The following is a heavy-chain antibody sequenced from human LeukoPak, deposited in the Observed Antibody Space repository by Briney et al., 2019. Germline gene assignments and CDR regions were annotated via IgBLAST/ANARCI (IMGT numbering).Heavy chain of an antibody. Sequence: TGGSLRLSCAASGFTVSSNYMSWVRQAPGKGLEWVSVIYSGGSTYYADSVKGRFTISRDNSKNTLYLQMNSLRAEDTAVYYCARDYYDSSGYRHDAFDIWGQGTMVTVSS. J-gene: IGHJ3*02. D-gene: IGHD3-22*01. V-gene: IGHV3-53*01. CDR1: GFTVSSNY. CDR2: IYSGGST. CDR3: ARDYYDSSGYRHDAFDI.